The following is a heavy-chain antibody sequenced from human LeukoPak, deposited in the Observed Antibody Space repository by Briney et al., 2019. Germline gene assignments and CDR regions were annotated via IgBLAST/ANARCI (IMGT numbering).Heavy chain of an antibody. CDR3: AKDPELELPPSYYGMDV. CDR2: IWYDGSNK. J-gene: IGHJ6*02. CDR1: GFTFSSYG. V-gene: IGHV3-33*06. D-gene: IGHD1-7*01. Sequence: PGRSLRLSCAASGFTFSSYGMHWVRQAPGKGLEWVAVIWYDGSNKYYADSVKGRFTISRDNSKNTLYLQMNSLRAEDTAVYYCAKDPELELPPSYYGMDVWGQGTTVTVSS.